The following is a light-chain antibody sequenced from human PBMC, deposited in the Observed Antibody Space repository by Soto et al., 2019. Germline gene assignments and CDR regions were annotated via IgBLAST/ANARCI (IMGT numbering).Light chain of an antibody. Sequence: EIVMTQSPATLSVSPGERATLSCRASQSVSSNLAWYQQKPGQAPRLLIFGASTRVTGLPARFSGSGSGTAFTLTISSLQSEDFAVYYCQQYNNWPFPFGQGTKLEL. CDR3: QQYNNWPFP. J-gene: IGKJ2*01. CDR2: GAS. CDR1: QSVSSN. V-gene: IGKV3-15*01.